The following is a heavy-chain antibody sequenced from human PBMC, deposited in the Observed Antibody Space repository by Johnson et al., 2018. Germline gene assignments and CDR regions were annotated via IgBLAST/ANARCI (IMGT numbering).Heavy chain of an antibody. CDR3: TGIRENVGDLLTGAHNYYSYYIDV. CDR1: GGSIISNNYY. J-gene: IGHJ6*03. V-gene: IGHV4-39*07. D-gene: IGHD3-9*01. CDR2: IYYSGTT. Sequence: QVQLHESGPGLMKPSETLSLTCTVSGGSIISNNYYWVWIRQPPGKGLEWIGSIYYSGTTYYNPSLKSRVTISLDTSKNQFSLNGTSVTAAAKAVYYCTGIRENVGDLLTGAHNYYSYYIDVWGKGTTVPVSS.